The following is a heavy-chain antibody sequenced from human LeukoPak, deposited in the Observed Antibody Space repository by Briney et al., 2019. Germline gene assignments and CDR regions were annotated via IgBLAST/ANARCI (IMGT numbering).Heavy chain of an antibody. J-gene: IGHJ4*02. V-gene: IGHV4-61*02. CDR1: GGSISSGSYY. Sequence: SETLSLTCTASGGSISSGSYYWSWIRQPAGKGLEWIGRIYTSGSTNYNPSLKSRVTISVDTSKNQFSLKLSSVTAADTAVYYCARGRDSRGYQFMGFDSWGQGTLVTVSS. CDR3: ARGRDSRGYQFMGFDS. CDR2: IYTSGST. D-gene: IGHD3-22*01.